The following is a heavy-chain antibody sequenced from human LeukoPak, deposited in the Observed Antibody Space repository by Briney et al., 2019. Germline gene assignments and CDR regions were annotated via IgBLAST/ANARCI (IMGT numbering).Heavy chain of an antibody. D-gene: IGHD3-10*01. CDR1: GFTFDDYA. CDR3: AKDMAAYYYASGNIDY. Sequence: QPGGSLRLSCAASGFTFDDYAMHWVRQAPGKGLEWVSLISWDGGGTYYADTVKGRFTISRDSSKNSLYLQMNSLRAEDTALYYCAKDMAAYYYASGNIDYWGQGTLVTVSS. V-gene: IGHV3-43D*03. J-gene: IGHJ4*02. CDR2: ISWDGGGT.